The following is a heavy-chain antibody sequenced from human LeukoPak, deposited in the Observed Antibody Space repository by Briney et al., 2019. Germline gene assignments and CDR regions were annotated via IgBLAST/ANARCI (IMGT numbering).Heavy chain of an antibody. CDR3: AKYPVTRVWYFDL. Sequence: GGSLRLSCAVSGFTFSGFWMSWSRQALGKGLEWVASINSDGSEGYYADSVKGRFTISRDNSKNTLYLQMNSLRAEDTAVYYCAKYPVTRVWYFDLWGRGTLVTVSS. CDR2: INSDGSEG. D-gene: IGHD4-17*01. CDR1: GFTFSGFW. V-gene: IGHV3-7*03. J-gene: IGHJ2*01.